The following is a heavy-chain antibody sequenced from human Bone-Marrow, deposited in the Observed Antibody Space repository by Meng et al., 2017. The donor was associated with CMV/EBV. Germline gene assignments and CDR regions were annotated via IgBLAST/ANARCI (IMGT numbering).Heavy chain of an antibody. Sequence: SETLSLTCTVSSGSISIYYWSWIRQPPGKGLEWIGCIHYSGSTNYNPSLKSRVTISVDTSKNQFSLKLSSVTAADTAVYYCAREKRQWLADDAFDIWGQGTMVTVSS. CDR3: AREKRQWLADDAFDI. CDR1: SGSISIYY. J-gene: IGHJ3*02. CDR2: IHYSGST. D-gene: IGHD6-19*01. V-gene: IGHV4-59*01.